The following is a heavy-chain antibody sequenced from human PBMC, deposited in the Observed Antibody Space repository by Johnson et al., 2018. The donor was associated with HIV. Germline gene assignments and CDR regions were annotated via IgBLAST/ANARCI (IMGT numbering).Heavy chain of an antibody. CDR2: ISSSGDII. CDR1: GFTFSDYY. V-gene: IGHV3-11*04. CDR3: ARVEQLGAFDI. D-gene: IGHD6-6*01. Sequence: QVQLVESGGGLVQPGGSLRLSCAASGFTFSDYYMTWIRQAPGKGLEWLSFISSSGDIIRYADSVKGRFTISRDNSKNTLYLQMNSLRVEDTAVYYCARVEQLGAFDIWGQGTMVTVSS. J-gene: IGHJ3*02.